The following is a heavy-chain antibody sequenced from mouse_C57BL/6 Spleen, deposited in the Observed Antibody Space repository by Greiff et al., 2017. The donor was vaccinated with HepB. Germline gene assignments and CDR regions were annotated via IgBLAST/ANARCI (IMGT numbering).Heavy chain of an antibody. D-gene: IGHD1-1*01. CDR1: GFSLTSYA. J-gene: IGHJ1*03. CDR3: ARNSYYGSSYVYWYFDV. Sequence: QVKLMESGPGLVAPSQSLSITCTVSGFSLTSYAISWVRQPPGKGLEWLGVIWTGGGTNYNSALKSRLSISKDNSKSQVFLKMNSLQTDDTARYYCARNSYYGSSYVYWYFDVWGTGTTVTVSS. V-gene: IGHV2-9-1*01. CDR2: IWTGGGT.